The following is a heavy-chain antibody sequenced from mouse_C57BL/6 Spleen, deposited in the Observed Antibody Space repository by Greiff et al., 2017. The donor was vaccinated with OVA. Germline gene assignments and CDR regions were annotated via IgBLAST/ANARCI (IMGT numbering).Heavy chain of an antibody. CDR1: GFTFSDYG. Sequence: EVMLVESGGGLVKPGGSLKLSCAASGFTFSDYGMHWVRQAPEKGLEWVAYISSGSSTIYSADTVKGRFPISRDNAKNTLFLQMTSLRSEDTAMYYCAIYYDYDVGVYAMDYWGQGTSVTVSS. V-gene: IGHV5-17*01. D-gene: IGHD2-4*01. CDR2: ISSGSSTI. CDR3: AIYYDYDVGVYAMDY. J-gene: IGHJ4*01.